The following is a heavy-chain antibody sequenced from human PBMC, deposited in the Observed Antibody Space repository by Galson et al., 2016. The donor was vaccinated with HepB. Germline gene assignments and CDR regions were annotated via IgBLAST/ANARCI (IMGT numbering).Heavy chain of an antibody. CDR2: IFSSGSA. V-gene: IGHV4-61*02. CDR3: TRDDSGYSRPYYYYYMAV. CDR1: GDSIQGGDHY. D-gene: IGHD3-22*01. J-gene: IGHJ6*03. Sequence: TLSLTCTVAGDSIQGGDHYWSWVRQPAGQGLEWIGRIFSSGSANSNPSLKSRVTMSVDTSKNQFSLKLTSVTAADTAVYYCTRDDSGYSRPYYYYYMAVWGKGTTVTVSS.